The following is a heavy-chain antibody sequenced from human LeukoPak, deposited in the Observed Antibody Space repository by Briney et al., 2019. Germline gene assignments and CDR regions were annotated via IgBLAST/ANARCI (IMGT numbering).Heavy chain of an antibody. V-gene: IGHV1-24*01. CDR2: FDPEDGGT. CDR3: ATSPGGIVGALSY. Sequence: ASVKVSCKVFGYTLTELSMHWVRQAPGKGLEWMGGFDPEDGGTIYAQKFQGRVTMTEDTSTDTAYMELSSLRSEDTAVYYCATSPGGIVGALSYWGQGTLVTVSS. D-gene: IGHD1-26*01. CDR1: GYTLTELS. J-gene: IGHJ4*02.